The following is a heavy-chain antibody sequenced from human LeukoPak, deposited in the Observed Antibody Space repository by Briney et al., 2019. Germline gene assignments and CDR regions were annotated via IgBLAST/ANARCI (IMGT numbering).Heavy chain of an antibody. J-gene: IGHJ4*02. D-gene: IGHD6-13*01. CDR3: ARANRPRYSSSWSSYFDY. CDR1: GGSISSGGYY. Sequence: PSQTLSLTCTVSGGSISSGGYYWSWIRQHPGKGLEWIGYIYYSGSTYYNPSLESRVTISVDTSKNQFSLKLSSVTAADTAVYYCARANRPRYSSSWSSYFDYWGQGTLVTVSS. CDR2: IYYSGST. V-gene: IGHV4-31*03.